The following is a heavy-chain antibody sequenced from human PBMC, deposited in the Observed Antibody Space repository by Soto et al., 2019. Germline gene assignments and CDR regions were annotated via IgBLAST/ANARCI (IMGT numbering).Heavy chain of an antibody. CDR1: GGSFSGYY. D-gene: IGHD3-22*01. J-gene: IGHJ4*02. CDR2: INHSGST. V-gene: IGHV4-34*01. CDR3: ARQPVFFYSSGYYARFFDY. Sequence: QVQLQQWGAGLLKPSETLSLTCAVYGGSFSGYYWSWIRQPPGKELEWIGEINHSGSTNYNPSLKSRVTISVDTSKNQFSLKLSSVTAADTAVYYCARQPVFFYSSGYYARFFDYWGQGTLVTVSS.